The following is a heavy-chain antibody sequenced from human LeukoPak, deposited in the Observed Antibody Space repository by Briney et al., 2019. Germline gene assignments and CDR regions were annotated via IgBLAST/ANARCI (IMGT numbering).Heavy chain of an antibody. D-gene: IGHD3-3*02. CDR1: GFTFSSYG. Sequence: PGGSLRLSCAGSGFTFSSYGMSWVRQAPGKGLEWVSAIGSTGHTTYYVDSVRGRFTISRDNSKNTLFLQMNSLRAEDTAVYYCARTGLAVPTGYWGQGTLVTVSS. CDR2: IGSTGHTT. CDR3: ARTGLAVPTGY. V-gene: IGHV3-23*01. J-gene: IGHJ4*02.